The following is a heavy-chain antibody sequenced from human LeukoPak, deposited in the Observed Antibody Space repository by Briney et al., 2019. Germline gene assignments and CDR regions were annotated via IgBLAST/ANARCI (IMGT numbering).Heavy chain of an antibody. CDR3: AKVRGVFDSSGWYVPWYYFDY. CDR2: ISGSGGST. CDR1: GFTFSSYA. V-gene: IGHV3-23*01. Sequence: GGSLRLSCAASGFTFSSYAMSWVRQAPGKGLEWVSAISGSGGSTYYADSVKGRFTISRDNSKNTLYLQMNSLRAEDTAVYYSAKVRGVFDSSGWYVPWYYFDYWGQGTLVTVSS. J-gene: IGHJ4*02. D-gene: IGHD6-19*01.